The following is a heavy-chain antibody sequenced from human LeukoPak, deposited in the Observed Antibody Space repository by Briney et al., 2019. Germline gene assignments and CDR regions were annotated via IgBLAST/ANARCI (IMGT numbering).Heavy chain of an antibody. V-gene: IGHV3-30-3*01. CDR3: ARDYAVSGFLEWLPLGGSDP. J-gene: IGHJ5*02. CDR2: ISYDGSNK. Sequence: PGGSLRLSCAASGFTFSSYAMHWVRQAPGKGLEWVAVISYDGSNKYYADSVKGRFTISRDNSKNTLYLQMNSLRAEDTAVYYCARDYAVSGFLEWLPLGGSDPWGQGTLVTVSS. D-gene: IGHD3-3*01. CDR1: GFTFSSYA.